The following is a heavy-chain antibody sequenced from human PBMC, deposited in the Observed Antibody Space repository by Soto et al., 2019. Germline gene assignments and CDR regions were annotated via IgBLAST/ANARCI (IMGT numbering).Heavy chain of an antibody. Sequence: EGSPXLSCAAPGVTASSIDMIWVPHAPGKGLEWVPAIYSGRATHYAVSVKGRFTISRDRYTNTAYLQTDGLRTEDTAVYHCAKLGPYGSESYSFRYNWIDPWGQGTLVTVS. D-gene: IGHD3-10*01. V-gene: IGHV3-53*01. J-gene: IGHJ5*02. CDR2: IYSGRAT. CDR1: GVTASSID. CDR3: AKLGPYGSESYSFRYNWIDP.